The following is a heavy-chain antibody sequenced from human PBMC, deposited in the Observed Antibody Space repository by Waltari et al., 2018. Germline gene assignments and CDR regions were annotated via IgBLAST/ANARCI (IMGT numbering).Heavy chain of an antibody. D-gene: IGHD3-10*01. J-gene: IGHJ1*01. CDR3: ARGLGRITVVREVPRDEGYFYH. Sequence: QVQLVQSGAEVKKPGASVKVSCKTSGYSFTGYYIHWVRQAPGQGLEWMGWINPDSGGTKYAQKFQGWVTMSRDTSINTVYLELNRLKSGDAGVYYCARGLGRITVVREVPRDEGYFYHWGQGTLVTVSS. CDR2: INPDSGGT. CDR1: GYSFTGYY. V-gene: IGHV1-2*04.